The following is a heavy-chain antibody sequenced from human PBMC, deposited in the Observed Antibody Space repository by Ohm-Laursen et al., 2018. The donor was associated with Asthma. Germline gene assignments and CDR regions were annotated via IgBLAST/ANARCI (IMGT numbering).Heavy chain of an antibody. CDR3: ARDNWGNFANDAFHI. J-gene: IGHJ3*02. CDR1: GFTFSNYA. CDR2: ISDDGRNK. Sequence: LRLSCVASGFTFSNYAMHWVRQAPGKGMEWVAVISDDGRNKYYADSVKGRFTISRDNSKNTLYLQMNSLRAEDTAVYYCARDNWGNFANDAFHIWGQGTLVTVTS. V-gene: IGHV3-30*04. D-gene: IGHD7-27*01.